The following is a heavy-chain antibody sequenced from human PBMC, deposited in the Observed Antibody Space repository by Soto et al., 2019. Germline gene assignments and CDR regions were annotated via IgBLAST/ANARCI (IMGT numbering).Heavy chain of an antibody. D-gene: IGHD3-9*01. CDR2: IIPIFGTA. Sequence: SVKVSCKASGGTFSSYAISWVRQAPGQGLEWMGGIIPIFGTANYAQKFQGRVTITADESTSTAYMELSSLRSEDTAVYYCAIEGLRYFVWLEDYYSSYAMDVWCQCPTVTV. J-gene: IGHJ6*02. V-gene: IGHV1-69*13. CDR1: GGTFSSYA. CDR3: AIEGLRYFVWLEDYYSSYAMDV.